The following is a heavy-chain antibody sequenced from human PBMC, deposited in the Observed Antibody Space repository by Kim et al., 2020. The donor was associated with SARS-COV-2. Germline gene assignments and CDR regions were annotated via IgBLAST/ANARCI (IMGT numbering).Heavy chain of an antibody. CDR1: GYTFTDYS. Sequence: ASVKVSCKASGYTFTDYSMHWVRQAPGQRLEWMGWINAGNGNTKYSQKFQGRVTDTRDTSASTAYMERSRLRYEDTALYYCARGGGGKLYAMDVWGQGTTVPVSS. J-gene: IGHJ6*02. CDR3: ARGGGGKLYAMDV. CDR2: INAGNGNT. D-gene: IGHD1-1*01. V-gene: IGHV1-3*01.